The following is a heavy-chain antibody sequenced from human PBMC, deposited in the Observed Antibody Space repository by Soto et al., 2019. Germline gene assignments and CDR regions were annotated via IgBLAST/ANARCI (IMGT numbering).Heavy chain of an antibody. CDR2: IQSGGPT. CDR3: AGDEVLWEGGRCYGVPVDV. V-gene: IGHV3-66*01. D-gene: IGHD2-15*01. Sequence: EVQLVESGGGLVQPGGSLRLSCAASGFTVSSKYMSWVRQAPGQGREWGSLIQSGGPTYYADSVKGRFTISRDTSENTVHLQMDSLRAEDTGVYYCAGDEVLWEGGRCYGVPVDVWGKGNTVTVSS. CDR1: GFTVSSKY. J-gene: IGHJ6*04.